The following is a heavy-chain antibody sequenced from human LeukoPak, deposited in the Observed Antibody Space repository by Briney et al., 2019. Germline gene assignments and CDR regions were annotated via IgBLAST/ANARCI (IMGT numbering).Heavy chain of an antibody. J-gene: IGHJ4*02. D-gene: IGHD6-13*01. CDR2: INPNSGGT. CDR1: GYTFTGYY. V-gene: IGHV1-2*02. Sequence: ASVKVSCKASGYTFTGYYMHWVRQAPGQGLEWMGWINPNSGGTNYAQKFQGRVTMTRDTSISTAYMELSRLRSDDTAVYYCARRPIGAAGTVFDYWGQGTLVTVSS. CDR3: ARRPIGAAGTVFDY.